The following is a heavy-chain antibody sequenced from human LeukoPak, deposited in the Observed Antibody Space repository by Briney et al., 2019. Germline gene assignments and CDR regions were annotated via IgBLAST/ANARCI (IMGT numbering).Heavy chain of an antibody. V-gene: IGHV3-48*03. CDR2: ISGSSGTM. D-gene: IGHD2-15*01. CDR3: ARDKYCSGGKCYGLGLGFDY. CDR1: GFTFSSYE. Sequence: PGGSLRLSCAASGFTFSSYEWNWVRQAPGKGLEWVSYISGSSGTMYYADSVKGRFTISRDDAKNSLYLQMNCLRAEDTAVYYCARDKYCSGGKCYGLGLGFDYWGQGSLVIVSS. J-gene: IGHJ4*02.